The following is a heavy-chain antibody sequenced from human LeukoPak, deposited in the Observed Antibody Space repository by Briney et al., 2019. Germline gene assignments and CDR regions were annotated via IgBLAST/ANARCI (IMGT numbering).Heavy chain of an antibody. Sequence: SQTLSLTCAISGDSVSSNSAAWNWLRQSPSRGLEWLGRTYYRSKWCSDYEVSMKSRIIINSDTSKNQLSLQLNSVTPEDTAVYYCARGRSWPLDYWGQGTLVTVSS. J-gene: IGHJ4*02. CDR3: ARGRSWPLDY. CDR2: TYYRSKWCS. CDR1: GDSVSSNSAA. V-gene: IGHV6-1*01. D-gene: IGHD6-13*01.